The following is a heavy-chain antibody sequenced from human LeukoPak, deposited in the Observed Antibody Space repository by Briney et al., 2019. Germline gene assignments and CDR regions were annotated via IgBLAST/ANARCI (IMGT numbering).Heavy chain of an antibody. V-gene: IGHV4-39*01. CDR3: ARSKILRYFDWLLLDY. Sequence: SETLSLTCTVSGGSISSSSYYWGWIRQPPGKALEWIGSIYNSGSTYYNSSLKSRVTISVDTSKNQFSLKLSSVTAADTAVYYCARSKILRYFDWLLLDYWGQGILVTVSS. D-gene: IGHD3-9*01. CDR2: IYNSGST. J-gene: IGHJ4*02. CDR1: GGSISSSSYY.